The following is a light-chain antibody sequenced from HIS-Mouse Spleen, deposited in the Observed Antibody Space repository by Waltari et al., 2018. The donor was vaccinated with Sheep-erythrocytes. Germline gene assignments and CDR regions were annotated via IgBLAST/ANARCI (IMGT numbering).Light chain of an antibody. V-gene: IGLV2-14*01. CDR3: SSYTSSSTQV. J-gene: IGLJ2*01. CDR2: EVS. CDR1: SSDVGGYNN. Sequence: QSALTQPRSVSGSPGQSVTISCTGTSSDVGGYNNVSWYQQHPGKAPKLMIYEVSNRPSGVSNRFSGSKSGNTASLTISGLQAEDEADYYCSSYTSSSTQVFGGGTKLTVL.